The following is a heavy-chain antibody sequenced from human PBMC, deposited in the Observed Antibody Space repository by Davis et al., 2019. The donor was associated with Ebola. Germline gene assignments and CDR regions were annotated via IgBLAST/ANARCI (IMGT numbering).Heavy chain of an antibody. J-gene: IGHJ4*02. D-gene: IGHD3-10*01. CDR1: GYSFTSYW. V-gene: IGHV5-51*01. CDR3: ARHGAVRGVSFEFGY. CDR2: IYPGDSDT. Sequence: GESLKISCKGSGYSFTSYWIGWVRQMPGKGLEWMGIIYPGDSDTRYSPSFQGQVTISADKSISTAYLQWSSLKASDTAMYYCARHGAVRGVSFEFGYWGQGTLVTVSS.